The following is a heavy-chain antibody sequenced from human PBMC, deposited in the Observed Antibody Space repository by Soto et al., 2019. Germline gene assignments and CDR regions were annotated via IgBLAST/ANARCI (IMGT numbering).Heavy chain of an antibody. CDR1: GYSFTSYG. V-gene: IGHV1-18*01. J-gene: IGHJ6*02. CDR3: ARDQSFDRTYYYGIDV. Sequence: QVQLVQSGAEVKKSGASVKVSCKASGYSFTSYGISWVRQAPGQGLEWMGWISPHNGNTYYAQKLQGRVTVTTDTPTSTVYMELRSLRSDATAVYYCARDQSFDRTYYYGIDVWGQGTTVTVSS. CDR2: ISPHNGNT.